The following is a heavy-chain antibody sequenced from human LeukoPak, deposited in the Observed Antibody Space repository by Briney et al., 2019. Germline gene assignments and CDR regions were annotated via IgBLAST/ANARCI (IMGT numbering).Heavy chain of an antibody. CDR1: GFTFSSYS. D-gene: IGHD3-10*01. Sequence: GGSLRLSCAASGFTFSSYSMNWVRQAPGKGLEWVSSISSSSSNKYYADSVKGRFTISRDNSKNSLYLQMNSLRAEDTAVYYCARGPMVRGPDYWGQGTLVIVSS. V-gene: IGHV3-21*01. CDR3: ARGPMVRGPDY. CDR2: ISSSSSNK. J-gene: IGHJ4*02.